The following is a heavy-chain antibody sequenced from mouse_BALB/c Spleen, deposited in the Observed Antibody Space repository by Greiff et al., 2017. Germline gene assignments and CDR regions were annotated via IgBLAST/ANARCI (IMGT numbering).Heavy chain of an antibody. CDR1: GFTFSSFG. J-gene: IGHJ4*01. CDR2: ISSGSSTI. V-gene: IGHV5-17*02. D-gene: IGHD1-2*01. CDR3: SRSLITADPYYAMDY. Sequence: EVMLVESGGGLVQPGGSRKLSCAASGFTFSSFGMHWVRQAPEKGLEWVAYISSGSSTIYYADTVKGRFTISRDNPKNTLFLQMTSLRSEDTAMYYCSRSLITADPYYAMDYWGQGTSVTVSA.